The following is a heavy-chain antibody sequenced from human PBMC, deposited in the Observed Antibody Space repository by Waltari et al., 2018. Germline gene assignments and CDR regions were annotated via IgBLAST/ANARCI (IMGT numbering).Heavy chain of an antibody. Sequence: QVQLVQSGAEVKKPGASVKVSCKASGYTFTSYDITWVRQATGQGLEWVGWMNPNSGNTGYAQKFQGRVTMTSNTSTSTASMELSSLRSEDTAVYYCARALISGAFYYYYGMDVWGQGTTVTVSS. D-gene: IGHD2-8*01. CDR1: GYTFTSYD. CDR2: MNPNSGNT. J-gene: IGHJ6*02. CDR3: ARALISGAFYYYYGMDV. V-gene: IGHV1-8*01.